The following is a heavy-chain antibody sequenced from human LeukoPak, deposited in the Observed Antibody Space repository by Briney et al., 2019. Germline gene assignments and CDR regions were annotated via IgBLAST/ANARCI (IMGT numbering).Heavy chain of an antibody. Sequence: GGSLRLSCAASGFTFSSYWMHWVRQAPGKALVWVSRINSDGSSTSYADSVKGRFTISRDNAKNTLYLQMNSLRAEDTAVYCCARGIVGATPYYYYGMDVWGQGTTVTVSS. CDR3: ARGIVGATPYYYYGMDV. CDR1: GFTFSSYW. J-gene: IGHJ6*02. CDR2: INSDGSST. V-gene: IGHV3-74*01. D-gene: IGHD1-26*01.